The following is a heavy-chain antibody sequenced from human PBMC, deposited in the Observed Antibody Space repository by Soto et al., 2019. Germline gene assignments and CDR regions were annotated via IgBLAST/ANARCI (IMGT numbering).Heavy chain of an antibody. J-gene: IGHJ4*02. CDR2: INHSGST. D-gene: IGHD6-6*01. CDR3: AGQDRSSSNYFDS. V-gene: IGHV4-34*01. CDR1: GGCFGVYY. Sequence: AETLSLTCAVYGGCFGVYYWRWVRQRPGKGLEWTGEINHSGSTNYNPSLKSRVTISVDTSKNQFSLKLSSVTAADTAVYYCAGQDRSSSNYFDSWGQGTLVTVSS.